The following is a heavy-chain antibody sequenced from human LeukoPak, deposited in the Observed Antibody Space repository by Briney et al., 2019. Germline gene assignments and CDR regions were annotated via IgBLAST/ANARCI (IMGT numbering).Heavy chain of an antibody. J-gene: IGHJ3*02. CDR3: AKHAVVGIITLRDAFDI. D-gene: IGHD3-9*01. CDR1: EFSFSTYG. Sequence: GGSLRLSCAASEFSFSTYGMHWVRQAPRKGLEWVAFIRSDGSNKHYADSVKGRFTISRDNSKNTLYLQMNSLRAEDTAVYYCAKHAVVGIITLRDAFDIWGQGTMVTVSS. V-gene: IGHV3-30*02. CDR2: IRSDGSNK.